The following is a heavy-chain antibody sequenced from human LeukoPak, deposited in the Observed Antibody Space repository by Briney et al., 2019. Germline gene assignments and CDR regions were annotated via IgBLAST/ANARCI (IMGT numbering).Heavy chain of an antibody. CDR1: GFTFDDYA. CDR3: AKDSDYDILTGYYH. J-gene: IGHJ5*02. D-gene: IGHD3-9*01. Sequence: GGSLRLSCAASGFTFDDYAMHWVRQAPGKGLEWVSGISWNSGSIGYADSVKGRFTTSRDNAKNSLYLQMNSLRAEDTASYYCAKDSDYDILTGYYHWGQGTLVTVSS. V-gene: IGHV3-9*01. CDR2: ISWNSGSI.